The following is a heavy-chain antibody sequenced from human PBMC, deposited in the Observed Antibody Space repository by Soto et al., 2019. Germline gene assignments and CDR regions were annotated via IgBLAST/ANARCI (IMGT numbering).Heavy chain of an antibody. D-gene: IGHD4-17*01. J-gene: IGHJ6*02. CDR2: IYPGDSDT. CDR1: GDSFAGYW. CDR3: ARQKAPALRIYYYYGMDV. Sequence: GESLRISFRGAGDSFAGYWIGWVRQMPGKGLEWMGIIYPGDSDTRYSPSFQGQVTISADKSISTAYLQWSSLKASDTAMYYCARQKAPALRIYYYYGMDVWGQGTTVTVPS. V-gene: IGHV5-51*01.